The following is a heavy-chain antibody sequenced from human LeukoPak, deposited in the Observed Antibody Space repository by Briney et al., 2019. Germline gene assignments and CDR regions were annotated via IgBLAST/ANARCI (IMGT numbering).Heavy chain of an antibody. CDR2: ISYDGSNK. CDR1: GFTFSNYA. J-gene: IGHJ4*02. CDR3: ARDRLDGNNWNDCDY. Sequence: GGSLRLSCAASGFTFSNYAMRWVRQAPGKGLEWLAIISYDGSNKYYADSVKGRFTISRDNSKNTLYVQMNGLRVDDTAVYYCARDRLDGNNWNDCDYWGQGTLVTVSS. D-gene: IGHD1-1*01. V-gene: IGHV3-30-3*01.